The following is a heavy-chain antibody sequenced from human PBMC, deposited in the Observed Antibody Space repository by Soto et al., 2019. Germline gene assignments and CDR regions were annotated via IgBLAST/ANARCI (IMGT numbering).Heavy chain of an antibody. Sequence: LTSALSGDSIKRSHWWIRVRQPPETGLEWIGKISHSGNTNYNPSLTSRVTISVDKSTNPFPLKLTSGTAADTAVYHSSPRKVSSRPRTVRRRDEWCPGTPVTASS. J-gene: IGHJ4*02. CDR3: SPRKVSSRPRTVRRRDE. V-gene: IGHV4-4*02. CDR1: GDSIKRSHW. D-gene: IGHD1-1*01. CDR2: ISHSGNT.